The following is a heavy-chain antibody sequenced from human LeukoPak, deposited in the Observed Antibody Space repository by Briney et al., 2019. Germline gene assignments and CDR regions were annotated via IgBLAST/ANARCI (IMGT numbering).Heavy chain of an antibody. D-gene: IGHD5-18*01. CDR3: ARTHSYGLPFFDY. Sequence: NPSETLSLTCSVSGASISNYYWSWIRHPPGKGLEWIGYTYYSGSTNYNPSLESRVTISVDTSKNQFSLKLSSVTAADTAVYYCARTHSYGLPFFDYWGQGTLVTVSS. V-gene: IGHV4-59*08. CDR1: GASISNYY. CDR2: TYYSGST. J-gene: IGHJ4*02.